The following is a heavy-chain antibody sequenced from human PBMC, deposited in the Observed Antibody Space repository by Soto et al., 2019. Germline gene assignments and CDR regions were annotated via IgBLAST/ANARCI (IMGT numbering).Heavy chain of an antibody. CDR1: GGTFSSYA. Sequence: SVKGSCKASGGTFSSYAISWVRQAPGQGLEWMGGIIPIFGTANYAQKFQGRVTITADESTSTAYMELSSLRSEDTAVYYCARITIFGVVMPVYYYGMDVWGQATTVTVS. J-gene: IGHJ6*01. D-gene: IGHD3-3*01. V-gene: IGHV1-69*13. CDR2: IIPIFGTA. CDR3: ARITIFGVVMPVYYYGMDV.